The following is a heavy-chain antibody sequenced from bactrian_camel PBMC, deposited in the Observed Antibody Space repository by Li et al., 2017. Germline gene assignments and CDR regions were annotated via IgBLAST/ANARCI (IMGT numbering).Heavy chain of an antibody. D-gene: IGHD1*01. J-gene: IGHJ4*01. Sequence: HVQLVESGGGLVQPGGSLRLSCSASGFTFSSYGMVWVRQAPGKGLEWVSGVYRDDKHYTDSVKGRFTISRDNAKNTGHLQMNSLKSSDTALYYCATDAGDWGQGTQVTVS. CDR3: ATDAGD. CDR1: GFTFSSYG. CDR2: VYRDDK. V-gene: IGHV3S9*01.